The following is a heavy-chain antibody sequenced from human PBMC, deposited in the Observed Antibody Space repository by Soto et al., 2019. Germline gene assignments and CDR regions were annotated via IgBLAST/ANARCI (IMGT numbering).Heavy chain of an antibody. CDR1: GFTFSIYS. D-gene: IGHD6-13*01. J-gene: IGHJ5*02. CDR2: ISSSSSTI. V-gene: IGHV3-48*01. CDR3: ARHPERIAQIGWFDP. Sequence: EVQLVESGGGLVQPWGSLRLSCAASGFTFSIYSMNWVRQAPGNGLEWVSYISSSSSTIYYADSVKGRFTISRDNAKNSLYLQMNSLRAEDTDVSYCARHPERIAQIGWFDPWGQGTLVTVSS.